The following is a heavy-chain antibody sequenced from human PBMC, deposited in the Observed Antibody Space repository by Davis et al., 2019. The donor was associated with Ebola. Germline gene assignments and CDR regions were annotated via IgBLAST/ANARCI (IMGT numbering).Heavy chain of an antibody. CDR3: ATEPV. V-gene: IGHV3-33*01. D-gene: IGHD1-14*01. CDR2: MWYDGSRQ. CDR1: GFIFSNYG. J-gene: IGHJ3*01. Sequence: GGSLRLSCAASGFIFSNYGMHWVRQAPGKGLEWVALMWYDGSRQYYADSVKGRFTVSRDNSRNILYLQMNSLRAEDTAVYYCATEPVWGQGTMVTVSS.